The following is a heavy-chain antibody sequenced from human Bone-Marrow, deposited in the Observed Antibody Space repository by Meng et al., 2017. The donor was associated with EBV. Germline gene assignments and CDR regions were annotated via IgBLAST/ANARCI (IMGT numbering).Heavy chain of an antibody. Sequence: VQPGAGVKKPGSSVKAPCKTSGGTFRSDAISWVRQAPGQGLEWMGGLIPMSDAPYYAQKFQGRVTITADESTSTHYMDLSGLRSEDTAVYYCASESGRGFTPDYWGQGTLVTVSS. CDR3: ASESGRGFTPDY. J-gene: IGHJ4*02. D-gene: IGHD3-10*01. CDR2: LIPMSDAP. CDR1: GGTFRSDA. V-gene: IGHV1-69*01.